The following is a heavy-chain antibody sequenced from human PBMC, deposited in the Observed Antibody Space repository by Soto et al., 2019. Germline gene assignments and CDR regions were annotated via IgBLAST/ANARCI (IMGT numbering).Heavy chain of an antibody. J-gene: IGHJ3*02. CDR2: IYNEFT. Sequence: EVQLVESGGGLVQPGGSLRLSCVASGFTVTEIYMNWVRQAPGKWLEWVAVIYNEFTDYADSVRGRFSISTDSSKNALYLQMNSLRAEDSAVYYCVREPRYCSGGSCSIMGDAFDILCQGTMVTVSS. CDR3: VREPRYCSGGSCSIMGDAFDI. V-gene: IGHV3-66*01. D-gene: IGHD2-15*01. CDR1: GFTVTEIY.